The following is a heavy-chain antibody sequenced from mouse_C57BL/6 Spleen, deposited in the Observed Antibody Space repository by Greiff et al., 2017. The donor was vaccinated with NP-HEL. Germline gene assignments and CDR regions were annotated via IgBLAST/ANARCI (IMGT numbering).Heavy chain of an antibody. Sequence: QVQLQQSGAELVKPGASVKLSCKASGYTFTSYWMHWVKQRPGQGLEWIGMIHPNSGSTNYNEKFKSKATLTVDKSSSTAYMQLSSLTSEDSAVYYCARPEDYYYGSSYYWGQGTTLTVSS. D-gene: IGHD1-1*01. J-gene: IGHJ2*01. V-gene: IGHV1-64*01. CDR1: GYTFTSYW. CDR2: IHPNSGST. CDR3: ARPEDYYYGSSYY.